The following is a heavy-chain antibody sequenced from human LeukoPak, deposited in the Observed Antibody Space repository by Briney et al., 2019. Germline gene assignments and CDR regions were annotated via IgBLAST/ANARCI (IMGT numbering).Heavy chain of an antibody. D-gene: IGHD6-13*01. J-gene: IGHJ3*02. CDR3: ARVEGGIAAAGLRGAFDI. Sequence: GASAKVSCKASGYTFTSYYMHWVRQAPGQGLEWMGIINPGGGSTSYAQKFQGRVTMTRDTSTSTVYMELSSLRSEDTAVYYCARVEGGIAAAGLRGAFDIWGQGTMVTVSS. CDR2: INPGGGST. V-gene: IGHV1-46*01. CDR1: GYTFTSYY.